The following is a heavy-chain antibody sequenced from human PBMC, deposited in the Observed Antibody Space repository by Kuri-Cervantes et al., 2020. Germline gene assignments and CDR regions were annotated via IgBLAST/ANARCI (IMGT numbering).Heavy chain of an antibody. J-gene: IGHJ4*02. CDR3: ATVGPRIDY. Sequence: ASVKVSCKASGYTFTSYCMHWVRQAPGQGLEWMGIISPSGGSTSYAQKFQGRVTMTEDTSTDTAYMELSSLRFEDTAVYYCATVGPRIDYWGQGTLVTVSS. V-gene: IGHV1-46*01. CDR2: ISPSGGST. CDR1: GYTFTSYC. D-gene: IGHD3-16*01.